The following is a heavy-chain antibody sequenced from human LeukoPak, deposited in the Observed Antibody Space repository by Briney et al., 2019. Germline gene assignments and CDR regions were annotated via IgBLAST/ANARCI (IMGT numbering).Heavy chain of an antibody. J-gene: IGHJ4*02. D-gene: IGHD3-10*01. V-gene: IGHV3-23*01. CDR2: ISGSGGST. CDR1: GFTFSSYA. CDR3: ARDTTVRGGIFDY. Sequence: GGSLRLSCAASGFTFSSYAMSWVRQAPGKGLEWDSAISGSGGSTYYADSVKGRFTISRDNGKNSVYLQMNSLRAEDTALYYCARDTTVRGGIFDYWGRGVLVTVSS.